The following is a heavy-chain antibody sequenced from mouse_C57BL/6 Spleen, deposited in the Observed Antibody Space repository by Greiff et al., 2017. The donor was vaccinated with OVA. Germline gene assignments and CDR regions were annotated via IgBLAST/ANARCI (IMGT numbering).Heavy chain of an antibody. CDR3: ARWVITTVVAPFDY. J-gene: IGHJ2*01. V-gene: IGHV1-4*01. CDR1: GYTFTSYT. CDR2: INPSSGYT. Sequence: VQLQQSGAELARPGASVKMSCKASGYTFTSYTMHWVKQRPGQGLEWIGYINPSSGYTKYNQKFKDKATLTADKSSSTAYMQLSSLTSEDSAVYYGARWVITTVVAPFDYWGQGTTLTVSS. D-gene: IGHD1-1*01.